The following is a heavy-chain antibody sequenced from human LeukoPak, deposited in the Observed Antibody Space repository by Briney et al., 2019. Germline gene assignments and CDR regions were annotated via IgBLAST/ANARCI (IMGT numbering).Heavy chain of an antibody. Sequence: ASVKVSCKASGHTFTSYGFSWVRQAPGQGLEWMGWISAYNGNTMYAQKLQGRVTMTTDTSTSTAYMELRSLRSDDTALYYCARDFRDCSSTSCHPWFDPWGQGTLVTVSS. V-gene: IGHV1-18*01. CDR2: ISAYNGNT. J-gene: IGHJ5*02. D-gene: IGHD2-2*01. CDR1: GHTFTSYG. CDR3: ARDFRDCSSTSCHPWFDP.